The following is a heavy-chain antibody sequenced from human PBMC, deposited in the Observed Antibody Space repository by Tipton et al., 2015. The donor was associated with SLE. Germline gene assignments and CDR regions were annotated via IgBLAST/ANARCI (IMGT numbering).Heavy chain of an antibody. V-gene: IGHV4-34*01. Sequence: TLSLTCGVYGASCSGYYWNWIRQPPGKGLEWIGAINESGSSKYNPSLKSGVTISIDTSKSQFSLKVSSMTAADTAVYYCARGDYPYGMDVWGQGTTVTVS. CDR1: GASCSGYY. CDR3: ARGDYPYGMDV. D-gene: IGHD4/OR15-4a*01. J-gene: IGHJ6*02. CDR2: INESGSS.